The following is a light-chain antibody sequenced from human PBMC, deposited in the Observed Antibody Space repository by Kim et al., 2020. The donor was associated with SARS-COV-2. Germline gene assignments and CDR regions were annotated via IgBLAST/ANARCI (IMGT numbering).Light chain of an antibody. CDR2: DDS. V-gene: IGKV1-5*01. CDR1: QSISSR. CDR3: QQYKSYRT. J-gene: IGKJ1*01. Sequence: ASVGDRVTITGRASQSISSRLAWYQQKPGKAPKLLIYDDSSLQSGVPSRFAGSGSGTEFTLTISSLQPDDFATYYCQQYKSYRTFGQGTKVDIK.